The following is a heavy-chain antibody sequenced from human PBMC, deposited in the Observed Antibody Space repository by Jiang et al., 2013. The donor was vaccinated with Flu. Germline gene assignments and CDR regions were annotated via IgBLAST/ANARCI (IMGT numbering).Heavy chain of an antibody. CDR3: ARDYYDSSGYHSDAFDI. CDR2: INPNSGGT. V-gene: IGHV1-2*02. Sequence: YTFTGYYMHWVRQAPGQGLEWMGWINPNSGGTNYAQKFQGRVTMTRDTSISTAYMELSRLRSDDTAVYYCARDYYDSSGYHSDAFDIWGQGTMVTVSS. J-gene: IGHJ3*02. CDR1: YTFTGYY. D-gene: IGHD3-22*01.